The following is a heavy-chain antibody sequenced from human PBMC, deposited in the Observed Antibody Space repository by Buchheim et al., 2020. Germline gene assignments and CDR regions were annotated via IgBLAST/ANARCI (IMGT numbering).Heavy chain of an antibody. CDR1: GGSISSYY. CDR2: IYYSGST. V-gene: IGHV4-59*01. Sequence: QLQLQESGPGLVKPSETLSLTCTVSGGSISSYYWSWIRQPPGKGLEWIGYIYYSGSTNYNPSLKSRVTISVDTSKNQFSLKLSSVTAADTAVYYCARIDGGCSGGSCYSIDYWGQGTL. D-gene: IGHD2-15*01. CDR3: ARIDGGCSGGSCYSIDY. J-gene: IGHJ4*02.